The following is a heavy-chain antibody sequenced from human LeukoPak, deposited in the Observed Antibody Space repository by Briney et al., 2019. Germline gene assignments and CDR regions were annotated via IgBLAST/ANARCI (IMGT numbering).Heavy chain of an antibody. CDR1: GYTLTELS. J-gene: IGHJ4*02. CDR3: ATDGGYCSGGSCYG. V-gene: IGHV1-24*01. Sequence: ASVKVSCKVSGYTLTELSMHWVLQAPGKGLEWMGCFDPEDGETIYAQKFQGRVTMTEDTSTDTAYMELSSLRSEDTAVYYCATDGGYCSGGSCYGWGQGTLVTVSS. D-gene: IGHD2-15*01. CDR2: FDPEDGET.